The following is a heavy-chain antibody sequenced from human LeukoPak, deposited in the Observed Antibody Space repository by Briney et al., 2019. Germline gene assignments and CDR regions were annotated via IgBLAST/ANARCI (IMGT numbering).Heavy chain of an antibody. J-gene: IGHJ4*02. CDR2: IYPGDSDT. Sequence: AEALKISCKGSGYSFTNFWIGWVRQLPGKGLEWVGFIYPGDSDTRYSPSFQGQVTISADMSISTAYLQWRSLKASDTAMYYCARRAAGLDYWGQGTLVTVSS. D-gene: IGHD6-13*01. V-gene: IGHV5-51*01. CDR3: ARRAAGLDY. CDR1: GYSFTNFW.